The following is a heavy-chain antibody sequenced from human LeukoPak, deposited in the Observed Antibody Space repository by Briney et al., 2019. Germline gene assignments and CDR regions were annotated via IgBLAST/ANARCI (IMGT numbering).Heavy chain of an antibody. D-gene: IGHD5-18*01. CDR3: AKDLRGYSYGPTIDY. CDR2: IRYDGSEK. CDR1: GFTFSSYG. Sequence: GGSLRLSCVASGFTFSSYGMHWVRQAPGKGLDWVAYIRYDGSEKYYADSVKGRFTISRDNSKNTLYLQMNSLRAEDTAVYYCAKDLRGYSYGPTIDYWGQGTLVTVSS. V-gene: IGHV3-30*02. J-gene: IGHJ4*02.